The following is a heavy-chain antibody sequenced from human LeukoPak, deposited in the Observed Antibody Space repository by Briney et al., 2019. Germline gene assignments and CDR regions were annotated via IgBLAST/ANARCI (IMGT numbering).Heavy chain of an antibody. CDR3: ARDPSYSSGYFDI. D-gene: IGHD6-19*01. J-gene: IGHJ3*02. CDR2: IYSSGST. CDR1: GGSINSYY. V-gene: IGHV4-4*07. Sequence: SETLSLTCTVSGGSINSYYWSWIRLPAGKGLEWIGRIYSSGSTNYNPSLKSRVTMSVDTSKNQFSLKLSSVTAADTAVYYCARDPSYSSGYFDIWGQGTMVTVSS.